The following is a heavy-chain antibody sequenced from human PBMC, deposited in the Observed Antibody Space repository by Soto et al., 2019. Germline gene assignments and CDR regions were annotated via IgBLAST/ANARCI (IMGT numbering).Heavy chain of an antibody. J-gene: IGHJ5*02. Sequence: QVQLVQSGAEVKKPGSSVKVSCKASGGTFSSYTISWVRQAPGQGLEWMGRIIPILGIANYAQKFQGRVTITADKSTSTAYMELSSLRSEDTAVYYCARATSYYDILTGYYRDNWFDPWGQGTLVTVSS. D-gene: IGHD3-9*01. V-gene: IGHV1-69*02. CDR3: ARATSYYDILTGYYRDNWFDP. CDR2: IIPILGIA. CDR1: GGTFSSYT.